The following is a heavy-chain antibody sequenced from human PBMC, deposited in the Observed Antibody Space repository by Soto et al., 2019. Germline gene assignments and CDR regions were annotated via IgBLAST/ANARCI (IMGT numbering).Heavy chain of an antibody. Sequence: QLQLQESGPGLVKPSETLSLTCTVSGGSISSSSYYWGWIRQPPGKGLEWIGSIYYSGSTYYNPSLKSRVTISVDTSKNQFSLKLSSVTAADTAVYYCARSYIWGSYRWVDYWGQGTLVTVSS. CDR3: ARSYIWGSYRWVDY. V-gene: IGHV4-39*01. CDR2: IYYSGST. J-gene: IGHJ4*02. CDR1: GGSISSSSYY. D-gene: IGHD3-16*02.